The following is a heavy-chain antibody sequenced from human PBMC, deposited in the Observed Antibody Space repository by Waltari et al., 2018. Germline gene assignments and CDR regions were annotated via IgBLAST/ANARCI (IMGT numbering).Heavy chain of an antibody. CDR2: ISASGVIT. CDR3: ARHLYSIDYLELGN. CDR1: GFNFISYA. Sequence: EVHLLESGGGLAQPGGSLRLSCAASGFNFISYAMSWVRQAPGKGLEWVSGISASGVITKYADSVKGRFTVSRDNSKNTVFLQLNSLRAEDTAIYYCARHLYSIDYLELGNWGQGTLVTVSS. D-gene: IGHD3-22*01. J-gene: IGHJ4*02. V-gene: IGHV3-23*01.